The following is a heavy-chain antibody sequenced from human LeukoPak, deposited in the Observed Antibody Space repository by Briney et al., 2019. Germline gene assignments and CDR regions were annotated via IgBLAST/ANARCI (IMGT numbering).Heavy chain of an antibody. CDR2: IYPVDSDT. J-gene: IGHJ4*02. CDR3: ARGVLPAAPPFDY. CDR1: GYSFTSYW. D-gene: IGHD2-2*01. V-gene: IGHV5-51*01. Sequence: GESLKISCKGSGYSFTSYWIGWVRQMRGKGLEWMGIIYPVDSDTRYSPSFQGQVTISADKSISTAYLQWSSLKASDTAMSYCARGVLPAAPPFDYWGQGTLVTVSS.